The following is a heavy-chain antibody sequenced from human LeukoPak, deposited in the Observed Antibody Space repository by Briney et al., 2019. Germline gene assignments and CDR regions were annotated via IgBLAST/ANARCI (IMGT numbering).Heavy chain of an antibody. CDR2: ISSSGSTI. V-gene: IGHV3-48*03. CDR1: GFTFSSYE. J-gene: IGHJ6*04. D-gene: IGHD6-19*01. CDR3: ARRGQWPGLHYYYGMDV. Sequence: AGGSLRLSCAASGFTFSSYEMHWVRQAPGKGLEWVSYISSSGSTIYYADSVKGRFTISRDNAKNSLYLQMNSLRAEDTAVYYWARRGQWPGLHYYYGMDVWGKGTTVT.